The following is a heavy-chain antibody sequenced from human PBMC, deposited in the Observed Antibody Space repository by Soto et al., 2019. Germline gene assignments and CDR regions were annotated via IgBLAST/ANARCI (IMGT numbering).Heavy chain of an antibody. Sequence: QVQLVQSGAEVKKPGASVKVSCKASGYIFTNYDINWVRQATGQGLEYLGWINPNSGNTGYVQKFQGRVTMTRNTSINTAYMELNNLRSEDTAVYYCARGFKYGDYSRWFDPWDQGTLVTVSS. CDR1: GYIFTNYD. D-gene: IGHD4-17*01. J-gene: IGHJ5*02. V-gene: IGHV1-8*01. CDR3: ARGFKYGDYSRWFDP. CDR2: INPNSGNT.